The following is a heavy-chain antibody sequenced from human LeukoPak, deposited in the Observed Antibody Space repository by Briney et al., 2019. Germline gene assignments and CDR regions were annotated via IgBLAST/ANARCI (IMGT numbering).Heavy chain of an antibody. V-gene: IGHV3-30*03. Sequence: GGSLRLSCAASGFTFSSYGMHWVRQAPGKGLEWVAVISYDGSNKYYADSVKGRFTISRDNSKNTLYLQMNSLRAEDTAVYYCASQPEIDRTFDYWGQGTLVTVSS. CDR2: ISYDGSNK. J-gene: IGHJ4*02. D-gene: IGHD3-22*01. CDR3: ASQPEIDRTFDY. CDR1: GFTFSSYG.